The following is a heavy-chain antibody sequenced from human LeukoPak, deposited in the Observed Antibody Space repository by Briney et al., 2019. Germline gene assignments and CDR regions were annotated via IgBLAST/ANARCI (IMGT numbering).Heavy chain of an antibody. J-gene: IGHJ6*02. Sequence: PSETLSLTCTVSGGSISSYYWSWIRQPAGKGLEWIGRIYTSGSTNYNPSLKSRVTMSVDTSKNQFSLKLSSVTAADTAVYYCARDFIVVVVAARFTYYYGMDVWGQGTTVTVSS. V-gene: IGHV4-4*07. CDR1: GGSISSYY. CDR3: ARDFIVVVVAARFTYYYGMDV. CDR2: IYTSGST. D-gene: IGHD2-15*01.